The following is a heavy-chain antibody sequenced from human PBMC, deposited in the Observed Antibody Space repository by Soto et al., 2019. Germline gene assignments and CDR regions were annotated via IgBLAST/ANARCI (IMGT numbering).Heavy chain of an antibody. CDR1: GFTFNTYW. Sequence: GGSLRLSCAASGFTFNTYWMSWVRQAPGGGLEWVAGIRSDGGSKYYVDSVKGRFTISRDNAKNSLYLQMNSLRTEDTAVYYCARDRGWYTFDYWGQGALVTVSS. V-gene: IGHV3-7*01. CDR2: IRSDGGSK. J-gene: IGHJ4*02. CDR3: ARDRGWYTFDY. D-gene: IGHD6-19*01.